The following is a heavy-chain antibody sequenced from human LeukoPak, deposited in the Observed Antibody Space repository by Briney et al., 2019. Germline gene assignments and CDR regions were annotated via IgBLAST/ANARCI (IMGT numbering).Heavy chain of an antibody. CDR2: IIPIFGTA. J-gene: IGHJ4*02. V-gene: IGHV1-69*05. D-gene: IGHD4-17*01. CDR3: AVHDYGDYHSGY. Sequence: SVKVSCKASGGTFSSYAISWVRQARGQGLEWMGRIIPIFGTANYAQKFQGRVTITTDESTSTAYMELSSLRSEDTAVYYCAVHDYGDYHSGYWGQGTLVTVSS. CDR1: GGTFSSYA.